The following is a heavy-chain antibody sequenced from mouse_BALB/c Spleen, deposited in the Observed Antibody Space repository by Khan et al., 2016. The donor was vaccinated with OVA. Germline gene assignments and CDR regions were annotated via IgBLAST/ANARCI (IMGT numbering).Heavy chain of an antibody. J-gene: IGHJ3*01. V-gene: IGHV1-4*01. CDR1: GYTFTSYT. D-gene: IGHD2-14*01. Sequence: VQLQQSGAELARPGASVKMSCKASGYTFTSYTIHWIKERPGQGLEWIGNINPSNGYTNYNQKFKEKATLTTDKSSTTAYLQLSSLTSDDSAVYSCVRDGAYHRNDGWFAYWGQGTLVTVSA. CDR3: VRDGAYHRNDGWFAY. CDR2: INPSNGYT.